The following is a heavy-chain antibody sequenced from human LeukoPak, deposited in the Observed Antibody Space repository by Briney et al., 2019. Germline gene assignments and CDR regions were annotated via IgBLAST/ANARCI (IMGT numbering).Heavy chain of an antibody. CDR2: IHWNGAGT. Sequence: GGSPRLSCAASGFTFDDYAMSWVRQTPEKGLQWVSGIHWNGAGTAYADSVRGRFTISRDNAKDSLYLQMDSLTAEDTALYYCARVGAISVATYYYMDVWGKGTTVTVSS. D-gene: IGHD2-2*01. CDR1: GFTFDDYA. J-gene: IGHJ6*03. V-gene: IGHV3-20*04. CDR3: ARVGAISVATYYYMDV.